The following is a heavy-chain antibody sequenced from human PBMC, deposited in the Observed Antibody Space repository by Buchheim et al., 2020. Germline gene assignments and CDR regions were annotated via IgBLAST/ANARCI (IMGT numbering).Heavy chain of an antibody. CDR3: ARGKDYYGSGTSNWFDP. V-gene: IGHV4-31*03. CDR1: GGPITSGGYY. J-gene: IGHJ5*02. Sequence: QVQLQESGPGLVKPSQTVSLTCTVSGGPITSGGYYWSWIRQHPGKGLEWIGYIYYSGITYYNPSLKSRVTISVDMSTNQCSLKVNSVTAADSAVYYCARGKDYYGSGTSNWFDPWGQGTL. CDR2: IYYSGIT. D-gene: IGHD3-10*01.